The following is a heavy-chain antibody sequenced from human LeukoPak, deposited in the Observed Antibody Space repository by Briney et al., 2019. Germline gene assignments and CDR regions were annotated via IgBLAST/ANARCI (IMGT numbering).Heavy chain of an antibody. J-gene: IGHJ3*02. CDR1: GFTFSSYE. CDR2: ISSSSSYI. Sequence: PGGSLRLSCAASGFTFSSYEMNWVRQAPGKGLEWVSSISSSSSYIYYADSVKGRFTISRDNAKNSLYLQMNSLRAEDTAVYYCARRKEQIQLWYAHDAFDIWGQGTMVTVSS. D-gene: IGHD5-18*01. V-gene: IGHV3-21*01. CDR3: ARRKEQIQLWYAHDAFDI.